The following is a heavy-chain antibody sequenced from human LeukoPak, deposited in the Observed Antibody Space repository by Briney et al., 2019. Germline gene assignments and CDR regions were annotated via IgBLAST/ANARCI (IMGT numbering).Heavy chain of an antibody. CDR1: GGSISSSSYY. CDR3: ARDKKVVTMVRGGYWFDP. CDR2: IYYSGST. Sequence: PSETLSLTCTVSGGSISSSSYYWGWIRQPPGKGLEWIGSIYYSGSTYYNPSLKSRVTISVDTSKNQFSLKLSSVTAADTAVYYCARDKKVVTMVRGGYWFDPWGQGTLVTVSS. D-gene: IGHD3-10*01. J-gene: IGHJ5*02. V-gene: IGHV4-39*07.